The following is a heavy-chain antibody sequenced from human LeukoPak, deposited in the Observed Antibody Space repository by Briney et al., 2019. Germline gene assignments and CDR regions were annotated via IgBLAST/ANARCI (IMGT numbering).Heavy chain of an antibody. J-gene: IGHJ4*02. CDR3: ARGMGAKPYFGNYYFDY. Sequence: GASVKVSCKASGYTFTSYYMHWVRQAPGQGLEWMGIINPSGGSTSYAQKFQGRVTMTRDTSTSTVYMELSSPRSEDTAVYYCARGMGAKPYFGNYYFDYWGQGTLVTVSS. D-gene: IGHD1-26*01. CDR1: GYTFTSYY. V-gene: IGHV1-46*01. CDR2: INPSGGST.